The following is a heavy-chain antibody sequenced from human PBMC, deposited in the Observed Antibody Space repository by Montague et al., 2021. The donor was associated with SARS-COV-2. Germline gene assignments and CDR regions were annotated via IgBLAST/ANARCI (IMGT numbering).Heavy chain of an antibody. Sequence: TLSLTCTVSGGPISSSSYYWGWIRQPPGKGLEWIGSIYYSGSTYYNPSLKSRVTISVDTSKNQFSLKLSSVTAADTAVYYCATITLGYCTNGVCQPPDYWGQGTLVTVSS. J-gene: IGHJ4*02. D-gene: IGHD2-8*01. CDR1: GGPISSSSYY. CDR2: IYYSGST. V-gene: IGHV4-39*01. CDR3: ATITLGYCTNGVCQPPDY.